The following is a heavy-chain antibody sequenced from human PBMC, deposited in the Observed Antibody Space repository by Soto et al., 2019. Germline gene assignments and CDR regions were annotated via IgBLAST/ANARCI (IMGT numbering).Heavy chain of an antibody. V-gene: IGHV1-18*01. CDR3: ARVYHYLSNGYCSDVLDI. Sequence: QAQLLQSGAEVKKPGASVKVSCKASGYTFTSSGISWVRQAPGQGLEWMGWVSAYDGDTNYAQKLQGRVTMTTDTSTTPADMELRRLRSDDTAVYYCARVYHYLSNGYCSDVLDIWGQGTMVTVSS. CDR2: VSAYDGDT. CDR1: GYTFTSSG. J-gene: IGHJ3*02. D-gene: IGHD3-22*01.